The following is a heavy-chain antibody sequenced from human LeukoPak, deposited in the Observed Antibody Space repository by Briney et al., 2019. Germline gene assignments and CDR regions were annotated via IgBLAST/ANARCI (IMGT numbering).Heavy chain of an antibody. CDR3: ARDARTVGITMIVVGFDY. V-gene: IGHV3-74*01. CDR2: VNTGGRST. CDR1: GFTFSSYW. Sequence: GGSLRLSCAASGFTFSSYWMHWVRQAPGKGLVWVSRVNTGGRSTSYADSVKGRFTISRDNAKNTLYLQMNSLRAEDTAVYYCARDARTVGITMIVVGFDYWGQGTLVTVSS. J-gene: IGHJ4*02. D-gene: IGHD3-22*01.